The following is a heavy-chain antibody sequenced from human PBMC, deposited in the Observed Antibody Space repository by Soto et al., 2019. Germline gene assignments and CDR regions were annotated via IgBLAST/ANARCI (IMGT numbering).Heavy chain of an antibody. CDR2: IIPIFGTA. CDR3: AAHSTPDFDLLLSRYYYYGMDV. D-gene: IGHD3-9*01. V-gene: IGHV1-69*13. CDR1: GGTFSSYA. J-gene: IGHJ6*02. Sequence: SVKVSCKASGGTFSSYAISWVRQAPGQGLEWMGGIIPIFGTANYAQKFQGRVTITADESTSTAYMELSSLRSEDTAVYYCAAHSTPDFDLLLSRYYYYGMDVWGQGTTVTVSS.